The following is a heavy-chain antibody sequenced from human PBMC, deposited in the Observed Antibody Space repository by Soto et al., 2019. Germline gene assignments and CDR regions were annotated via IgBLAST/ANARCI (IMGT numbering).Heavy chain of an antibody. V-gene: IGHV3-23*01. CDR1: GLTFTSHA. CDR2: ISTSGGNS. CDR3: ALRSCSNGICSFFPY. J-gene: IGHJ4*02. D-gene: IGHD2-8*01. Sequence: PGGSLRLSCAASGLTFTSHAMTWVRQAPGRGLEWVSTISTSGGNSDYADSVKGRFTISRDNSKNTPFLQMNSLRAEDTAVYYCALRSCSNGICSFFPYWGQGTLVTVSS.